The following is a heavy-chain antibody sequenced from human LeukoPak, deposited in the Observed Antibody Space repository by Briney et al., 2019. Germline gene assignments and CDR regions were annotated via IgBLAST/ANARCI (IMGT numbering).Heavy chain of an antibody. V-gene: IGHV3-23*01. CDR2: ISDSGGTT. CDR1: GFTFAGYA. Sequence: GGSLRLSCAASGFTFAGYAMSWVRQAPGKGLEWVSGISDSGGTTYYADSVKGRFTISRDNSKNTLYLQMNSPRAEDTATYYCAREDPGPFDAFDTWGQGAKVTVSS. CDR3: AREDPGPFDAFDT. J-gene: IGHJ3*02.